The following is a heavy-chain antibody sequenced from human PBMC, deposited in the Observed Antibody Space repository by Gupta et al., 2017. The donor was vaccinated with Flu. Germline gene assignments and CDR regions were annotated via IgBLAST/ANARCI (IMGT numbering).Heavy chain of an antibody. CDR3: ARGRIFFSYCSSTSCLFRGWFDP. CDR2: INHSGST. Sequence: QVQLQQWGAGLLKPSETLSLTCAVYGGSFSGYYWSWIRQPPGKGLEWIGEINHSGSTNYNPSLKSRVTISVDTSKNQFSLKLSSVTAADTAVYYCARGRIFFSYCSSTSCLFRGWFDPWGQGTLVTVSS. D-gene: IGHD2-2*01. V-gene: IGHV4-34*01. J-gene: IGHJ5*02. CDR1: GGSFSGYY.